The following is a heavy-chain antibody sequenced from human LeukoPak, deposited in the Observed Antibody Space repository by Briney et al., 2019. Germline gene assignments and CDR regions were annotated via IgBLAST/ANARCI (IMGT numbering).Heavy chain of an antibody. CDR1: GFTFSSYA. J-gene: IGHJ2*01. V-gene: IGHV3-23*01. CDR3: AREDYYDSSVAWYFDL. D-gene: IGHD3-22*01. CDR2: ISGSGGST. Sequence: GGSLRLSCAASGFTFSSYAMSWVRQAPGKGLEWVSAISGSGGSTYYADSVKGRFTISRDNSKNTLYLQMNSLRVEDTAVYYCAREDYYDSSVAWYFDLWGRGTLVTVSS.